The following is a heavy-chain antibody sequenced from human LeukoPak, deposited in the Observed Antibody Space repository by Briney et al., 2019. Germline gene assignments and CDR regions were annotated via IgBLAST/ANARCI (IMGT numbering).Heavy chain of an antibody. J-gene: IGHJ5*02. Sequence: GRSLRLSCAASGFTFSSYAMHWVRQAPGKGLEWVAVISYDGSNKYYADSVKGRFTISRDNSKNTLYLQMNSLRAEDTAVYYCARAPYDSSGYYYDQWGQGTLVTVSS. CDR3: ARAPYDSSGYYYDQ. V-gene: IGHV3-30*04. D-gene: IGHD3-22*01. CDR2: ISYDGSNK. CDR1: GFTFSSYA.